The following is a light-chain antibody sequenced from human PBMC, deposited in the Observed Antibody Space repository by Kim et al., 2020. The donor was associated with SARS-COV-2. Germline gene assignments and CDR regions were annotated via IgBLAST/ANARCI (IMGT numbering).Light chain of an antibody. CDR3: NSRDSNDNVV. CDR2: GKN. Sequence: ALGKTVRITCQGDSLRRYYATWYQQKPGQAPILVIYGKNNRPSGIPDRFSGSSSGNTASLTITGTQAGDEADYYCNSRDSNDNVVFGGGTQLTVL. CDR1: SLRRYY. J-gene: IGLJ2*01. V-gene: IGLV3-19*01.